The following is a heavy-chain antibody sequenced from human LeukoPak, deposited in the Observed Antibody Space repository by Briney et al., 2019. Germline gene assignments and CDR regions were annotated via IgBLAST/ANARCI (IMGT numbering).Heavy chain of an antibody. D-gene: IGHD2-2*01. CDR1: GFTFSSYA. Sequence: PGGSLRLSCAASGFTFSSYAMSWVRQAPGKGLEWVSAISGSGGSTYCADSVKGRFSISRDNSKNTLYLQLNSLRAEDTAVYYCAKEKAAYCSSTSCFDGYDYWGQGTLVTVSS. CDR3: AKEKAAYCSSTSCFDGYDY. CDR2: ISGSGGST. J-gene: IGHJ4*02. V-gene: IGHV3-23*01.